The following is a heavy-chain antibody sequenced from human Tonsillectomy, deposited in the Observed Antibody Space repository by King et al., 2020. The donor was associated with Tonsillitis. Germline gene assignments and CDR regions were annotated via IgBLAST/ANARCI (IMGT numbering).Heavy chain of an antibody. J-gene: IGHJ5*02. CDR2: ISEYNGNT. V-gene: IGHV1-18*04. CDR1: GYSFSSYG. Sequence: VQLVESGTEVKKPGASVKVSCKASGYSFSSYGFSWVRQAPGQGLEWMGWISEYNGNTNYAQKVQGRVTMTTDTSTSTAYMELRSLRSDDTAVYYCAREVRCLGYCSGGTLTWFDPWGQGTLVTVSS. CDR3: AREVRCLGYCSGGTLTWFDP. D-gene: IGHD2-15*01.